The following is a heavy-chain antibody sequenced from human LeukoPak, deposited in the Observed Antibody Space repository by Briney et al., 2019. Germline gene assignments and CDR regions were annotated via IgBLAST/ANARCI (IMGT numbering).Heavy chain of an antibody. CDR3: ARSIVVVPAAKEYMDV. J-gene: IGHJ6*03. D-gene: IGHD2-2*01. CDR2: INHSGST. V-gene: IGHV4-34*01. CDR1: GGSFSGYY. Sequence: SETLSLTCAVYGGSFSGYYWSWIRQPPGKGLEWIGEINHSGSTNYNPSLKSRVTISVDTSKNQFSLKLSSVTAADTAVYYCARSIVVVPAAKEYMDVWGKGTTVTVSS.